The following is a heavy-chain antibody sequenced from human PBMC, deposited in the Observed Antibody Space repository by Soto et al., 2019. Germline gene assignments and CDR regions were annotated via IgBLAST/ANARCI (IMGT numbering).Heavy chain of an antibody. CDR1: GFRFSSYP. CDR2: ISDDGSDQ. D-gene: IGHD3-10*01. J-gene: IGHJ4*01. CDR3: ARTFDMVSYYFDS. V-gene: IGHV3-30-3*01. Sequence: QVKLVESGGDVVQPGTSLRLSCVTSGFRFSSYPLHWVRQAPGQGLEWVAVISDDGSDQYYADSVKGRFTISRDNTKSTLYLHVSSLIPEDTAVYFCARTFDMVSYYFDSWGHGTLLTVAS.